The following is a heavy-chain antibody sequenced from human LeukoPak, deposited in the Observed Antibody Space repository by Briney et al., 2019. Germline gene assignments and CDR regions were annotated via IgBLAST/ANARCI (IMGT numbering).Heavy chain of an antibody. CDR2: INHSGST. V-gene: IGHV4-34*01. D-gene: IGHD5-12*01. Sequence: PSETLSLTRAVYGGSFSGYYWSWIRQPPGKGLEWIGEINHSGSTNYNPSLKSRVTISVDTSKNQFSLKLSSVTAADTAVYYCARYRYRGYGLDYWGQGTLVTVSS. CDR1: GGSFSGYY. J-gene: IGHJ4*02. CDR3: ARYRYRGYGLDY.